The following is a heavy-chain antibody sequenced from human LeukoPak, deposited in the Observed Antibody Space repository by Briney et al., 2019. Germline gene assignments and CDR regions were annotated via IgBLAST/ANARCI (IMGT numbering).Heavy chain of an antibody. J-gene: IGHJ4*02. CDR3: ARYNIVATIEFDY. D-gene: IGHD5-12*01. CDR1: GXSFSGYY. V-gene: IGHV4-34*01. Sequence: PSETLSLTCAVYGXSFSGYYWSWIRQPPGKGLEWIGEINHSGSTNYNPSLKSRVTISVDTSKNQFSLKLSSVTAADTAVYYCARYNIVATIEFDYWGQGTLVTVSS. CDR2: INHSGST.